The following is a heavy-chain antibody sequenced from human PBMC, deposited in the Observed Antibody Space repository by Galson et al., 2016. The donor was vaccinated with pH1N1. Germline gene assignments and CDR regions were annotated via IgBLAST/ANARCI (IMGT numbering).Heavy chain of an antibody. V-gene: IGHV3-21*06. D-gene: IGHD3-10*01. CDR1: GFIFGSYT. CDR2: ISGSSRNI. CDR3: AREPYFPPYFDN. Sequence: SLRLSCAASGFIFGSYTINWVRQTPGRGPEWVSSISGSSRNIYYADSVKGRFTISRDNTKNSLYLQMNNLRAEDTAVYYCAREPYFPPYFDNWGQGTLVTVSS. J-gene: IGHJ4*02.